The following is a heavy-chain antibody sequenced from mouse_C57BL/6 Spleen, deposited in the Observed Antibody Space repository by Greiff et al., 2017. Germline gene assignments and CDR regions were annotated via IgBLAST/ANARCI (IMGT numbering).Heavy chain of an antibody. D-gene: IGHD3-3*01. CDR1: GYTFTDYN. CDR2: INPNNGGT. Sequence: VQLQQSGPELVKPGASVKMSCKASGYTFTDYNMNWVKQSHGKSLEWIGYINPNNGGTSYNQKFKGKATLTVNKSSSTAYMELRSLTSEDSAVYYWSRGAGLLYAMYYWGQGTSVTVSS. V-gene: IGHV1-22*01. J-gene: IGHJ4*01. CDR3: SRGAGLLYAMYY.